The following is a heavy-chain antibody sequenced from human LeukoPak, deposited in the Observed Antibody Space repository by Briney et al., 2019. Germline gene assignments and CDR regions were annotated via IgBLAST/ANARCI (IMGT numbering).Heavy chain of an antibody. D-gene: IGHD5-18*01. Sequence: GGSLRLSCAASGLTFSVYEMNWVRQAPGKGLEWVSYISSGGTTIYYADSVKGRFTISRDNAKNSLYLQMNSLRAEDTAVYYCARDQRAYSFGPDTFDSWGQGTLVTVSS. V-gene: IGHV3-48*03. CDR1: GLTFSVYE. J-gene: IGHJ4*02. CDR3: ARDQRAYSFGPDTFDS. CDR2: ISSGGTTI.